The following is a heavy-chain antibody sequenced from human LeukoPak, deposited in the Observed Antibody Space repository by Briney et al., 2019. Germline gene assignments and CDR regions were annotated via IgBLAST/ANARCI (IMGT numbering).Heavy chain of an antibody. V-gene: IGHV3-7*01. J-gene: IGHJ4*02. CDR1: GFSFSTYW. Sequence: PGGSLRLSCAASGFSFSTYWMSWVRQAPGKGLEWVANIKQDGSEKYYVDSVKGRFTISRDNAKNSLYLQMNSLRAEDAAVYYCARDSGEGAAAVYYFAYWGQGTLVTVSS. CDR2: IKQDGSEK. D-gene: IGHD6-13*01. CDR3: ARDSGEGAAAVYYFAY.